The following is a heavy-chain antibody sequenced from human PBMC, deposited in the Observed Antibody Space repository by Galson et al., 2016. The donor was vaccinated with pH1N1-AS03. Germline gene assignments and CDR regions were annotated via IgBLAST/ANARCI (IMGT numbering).Heavy chain of an antibody. V-gene: IGHV4-4*02. CDR1: GDSISTSNW. CDR2: VSHAGRT. CDR3: ARDVLPYTLGLDV. J-gene: IGHJ6*02. D-gene: IGHD5-18*01. Sequence: LSLTCAVSGDSISTSNWWRWVRQPPGKGLEWIGEVSHAGRTNYSPSLKSRVTISLDKSKNQFSLQLTSVTAADTAVYYCARDVLPYTLGLDVWGQGTTVTVSS.